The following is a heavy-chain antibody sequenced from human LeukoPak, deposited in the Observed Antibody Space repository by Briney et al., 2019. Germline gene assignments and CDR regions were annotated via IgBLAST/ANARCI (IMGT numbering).Heavy chain of an antibody. J-gene: IGHJ5*02. D-gene: IGHD3-22*01. V-gene: IGHV3-30*02. Sequence: TGGSLRLSCAASGFTFSSYGMHWVRQAPGKGLEWVAFIRYDGSNKYYADSVKGRFTISRDNSKNTLYLQMNSLRAEDTAVYYCAKDAGGPYDSMSYWFDPWGQGTLVTVSS. CDR1: GFTFSSYG. CDR2: IRYDGSNK. CDR3: AKDAGGPYDSMSYWFDP.